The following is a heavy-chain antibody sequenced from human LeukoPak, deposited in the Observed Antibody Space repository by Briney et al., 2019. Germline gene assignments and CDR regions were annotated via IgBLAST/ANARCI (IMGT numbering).Heavy chain of an antibody. CDR2: INHSGST. Sequence: PSETLSLTCAVYGGSFSGYHWNWIRQPPGKGLEWIGEINHSGSTSYNTSLKSRVTISVDTSKNQFSLKLSSVTAADTAVYYCARGPRIAVAGRRSWFDPWGQGTLVSVSS. D-gene: IGHD6-19*01. CDR3: ARGPRIAVAGRRSWFDP. V-gene: IGHV4-34*01. J-gene: IGHJ5*02. CDR1: GGSFSGYH.